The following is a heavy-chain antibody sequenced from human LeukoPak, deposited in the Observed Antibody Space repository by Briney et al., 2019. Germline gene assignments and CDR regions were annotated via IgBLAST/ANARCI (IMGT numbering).Heavy chain of an antibody. J-gene: IGHJ4*02. CDR1: GFTFSTYS. D-gene: IGHD3-22*01. Sequence: GGPLRLSCAASGFTFSTYSMNWVRQAPGKGLEWVSYISSSSSTIYYADSVKGRFTISRDNAKNSLYLQMNSLRAEDTAVYYCARGSTYYDSSGQVPFDYWGQGTLVTVSS. CDR3: ARGSTYYDSSGQVPFDY. V-gene: IGHV3-48*01. CDR2: ISSSSSTI.